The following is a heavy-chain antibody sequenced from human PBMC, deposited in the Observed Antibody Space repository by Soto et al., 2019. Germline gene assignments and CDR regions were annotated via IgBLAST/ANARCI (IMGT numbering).Heavy chain of an antibody. D-gene: IGHD2-8*01. V-gene: IGHV1-2*04. Sequence: ASVKVSCKASGYSFTDYHIHWVRQAPGQGLEWLGRINPNSGGTSTAQKFQGWVTMTRDRSISTVYMELTRLRSDDTAVYFCARGHSTDCSTGVCSFFYNQEMDVWGEGTTVTVSS. CDR3: ARGHSTDCSTGVCSFFYNQEMDV. J-gene: IGHJ6*04. CDR1: GYSFTDYH. CDR2: INPNSGGT.